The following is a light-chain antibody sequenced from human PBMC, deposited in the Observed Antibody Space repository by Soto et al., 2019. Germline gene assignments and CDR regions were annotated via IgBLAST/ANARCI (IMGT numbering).Light chain of an antibody. J-gene: IGLJ2*01. Sequence: QSVLTQPPSASGTPGQRVTISCSGSRSNIGGNTVEWYQQLPGTAPKLLIYSNSQRPSGVPERFSGSKSGTSASLAISGLQSXDEADYYCSTWDDSLTDVVFGGGTKLTVL. CDR1: RSNIGGNT. V-gene: IGLV1-44*01. CDR3: STWDDSLTDVV. CDR2: SNS.